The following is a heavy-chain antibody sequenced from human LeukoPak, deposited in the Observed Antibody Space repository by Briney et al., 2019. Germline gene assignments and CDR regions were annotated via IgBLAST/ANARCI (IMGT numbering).Heavy chain of an antibody. V-gene: IGHV4-39*01. CDR2: IYYRGST. D-gene: IGHD3-22*01. J-gene: IGHJ4*02. CDR3: ARRDDSSGYHKIFDY. CDR1: GGSISSSSYY. Sequence: SETLSLTCSVSGGSISSSSYYWGWIRQPPGKGLEWIGSIYYRGSTYYNPSLKSRVTISIDTSKNQFYLKLSSLTAADTAVYYCARRDDSSGYHKIFDYWGPGTLVTVSS.